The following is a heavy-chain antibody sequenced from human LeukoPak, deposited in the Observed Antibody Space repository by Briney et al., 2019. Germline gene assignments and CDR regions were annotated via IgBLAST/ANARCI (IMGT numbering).Heavy chain of an antibody. Sequence: SETLSLTCAVYGGSFSGYYWSWIRQPPGKGLEWIGEINHSGSTNYNPSLKSRVTISVDTSKNQFSLKLSSVTAADTAVYYCARRFRGYSYGYEGFDPWGQGTLVTVSS. D-gene: IGHD5-18*01. J-gene: IGHJ5*02. CDR2: INHSGST. V-gene: IGHV4-34*01. CDR1: GGSFSGYY. CDR3: ARRFRGYSYGYEGFDP.